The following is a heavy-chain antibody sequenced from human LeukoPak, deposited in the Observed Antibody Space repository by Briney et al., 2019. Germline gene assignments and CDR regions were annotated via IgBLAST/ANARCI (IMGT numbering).Heavy chain of an antibody. CDR3: ASHYYDSSGSL. CDR2: ISWNSGSI. V-gene: IGHV3-9*01. Sequence: GRSLRLSCAASGFTFDDYAMHWVRQAPGKGLEWVSGISWNSGSIGYADSVKGRFTISRDNAKNSLYLQMNSLRAEDTAVYYCASHYYDSSGSLWGQGTLVTVSS. CDR1: GFTFDDYA. D-gene: IGHD3-22*01. J-gene: IGHJ4*02.